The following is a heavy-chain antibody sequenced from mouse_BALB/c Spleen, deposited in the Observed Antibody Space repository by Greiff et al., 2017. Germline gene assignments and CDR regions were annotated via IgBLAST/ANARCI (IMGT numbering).Heavy chain of an antibody. J-gene: IGHJ3*01. D-gene: IGHD1-2*01. V-gene: IGHV14-3*02. Sequence: VQLKESGAELVKPGASVKLSCTASGFNIKDTYMHWVKQRPEQGLEWIGRIDPANGNTKYDPKFQGKATITADTSSNTAYLQLSSLTSEDTAVYSCASFITTVPSADWGQGTLVTVAA. CDR3: ASFITTVPSAD. CDR1: GFNIKDTY. CDR2: IDPANGNT.